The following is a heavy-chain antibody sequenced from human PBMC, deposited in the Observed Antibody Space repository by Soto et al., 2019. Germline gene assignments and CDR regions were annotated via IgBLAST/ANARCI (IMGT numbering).Heavy chain of an antibody. J-gene: IGHJ5*02. CDR3: ARDVGTVAATAWERFDP. Sequence: ASVKVSCTASGYTFPTSAIHCVRQAPGHRLEWMGWVIGGNGNTRYSEKFQGRVTITRDTSASTVYMELSSLTSEDTAIYYCARDVGTVAATAWERFDPWGQGTLVTVSS. D-gene: IGHD1-26*01. V-gene: IGHV1-3*01. CDR1: GYTFPTSA. CDR2: VIGGNGNT.